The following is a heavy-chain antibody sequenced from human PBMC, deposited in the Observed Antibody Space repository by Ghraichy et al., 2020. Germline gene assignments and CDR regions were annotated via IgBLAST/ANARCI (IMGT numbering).Heavy chain of an antibody. CDR3: GKERVAGSSGRWLLSE. CDR1: GFIFSNYA. CDR2: IGVADP. V-gene: IGHV3-23*01. J-gene: IGHJ4*02. Sequence: WGSLRLSCTASGFIFSNYAMIWVRQAPGKGLEWVSGIGVADPQYADSVKGRFTISRDNSKNTLYLKMNSLRAEDTAVYFCGKERVAGSSGRWLLSEWGQGVLVTVSS. D-gene: IGHD2-15*01.